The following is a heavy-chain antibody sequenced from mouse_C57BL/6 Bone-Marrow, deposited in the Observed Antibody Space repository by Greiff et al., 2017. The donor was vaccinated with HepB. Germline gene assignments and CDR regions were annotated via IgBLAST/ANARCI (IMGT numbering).Heavy chain of an antibody. Sequence: EVHLVESGGGLVQPGGSLKLSCAASGFTFSDYYMYWVRQTPEKRLEWVAYISNGGGSTYYPDTVKGRFTISRDNAKNTLYLQMSRLKSEDTAMYYCARHRDYGPYYAMDYWGQGTSVTVSS. J-gene: IGHJ4*01. CDR1: GFTFSDYY. D-gene: IGHD1-1*02. V-gene: IGHV5-12*01. CDR3: ARHRDYGPYYAMDY. CDR2: ISNGGGST.